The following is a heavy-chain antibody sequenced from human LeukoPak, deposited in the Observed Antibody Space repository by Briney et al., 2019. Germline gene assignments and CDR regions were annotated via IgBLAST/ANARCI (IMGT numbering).Heavy chain of an antibody. D-gene: IGHD3-10*01. Sequence: SETLSLTCAVSGGSISSGGYSWSWIRQPPGKGLEWIGYIYHSGSTYYNPSLKSRVTISVDRSKNQFSLKLGSVTAADTAVYYCARVRASELFYFDYWGQGTLVTVSS. V-gene: IGHV4-30-2*01. CDR2: IYHSGST. CDR1: GGSISSGGYS. J-gene: IGHJ4*02. CDR3: ARVRASELFYFDY.